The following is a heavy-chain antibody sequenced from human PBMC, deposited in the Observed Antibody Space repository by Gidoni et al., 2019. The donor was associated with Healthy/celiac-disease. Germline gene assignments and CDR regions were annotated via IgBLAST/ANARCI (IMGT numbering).Heavy chain of an antibody. CDR2: IIPIRGIA. CDR1: GGTFSSYT. J-gene: IGHJ4*02. D-gene: IGHD2-15*01. V-gene: IGHV1-69*08. Sequence: QVQLVQSWAEVKKPGPSVKVSCKASGGTFSSYTISWVRQAPCQGLEWMGRIIPIRGIANYAQKFQGRVTITADKSTSTAYMELSSLRSEDTAVYYCARDRGGYCSGGSCYPEYWGQGTLVTVSS. CDR3: ARDRGGYCSGGSCYPEY.